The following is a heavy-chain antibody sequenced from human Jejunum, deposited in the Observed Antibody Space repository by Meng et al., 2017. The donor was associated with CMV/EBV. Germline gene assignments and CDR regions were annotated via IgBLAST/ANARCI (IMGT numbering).Heavy chain of an antibody. CDR1: GFTFRAFA. J-gene: IGHJ4*02. CDR3: AKGSKWVQFDY. CDR2: IYTGNGGR. V-gene: IGHV3-23*03. Sequence: AASGFTFRAFAMTWVRQAPGKGLEWVSVIYTGNGGRFYADSVKGRFTVSRDDSKNTLYLQMNSLRADDTARYYCAKGSKWVQFDYWGQGALVTVSS. D-gene: IGHD1-1*01.